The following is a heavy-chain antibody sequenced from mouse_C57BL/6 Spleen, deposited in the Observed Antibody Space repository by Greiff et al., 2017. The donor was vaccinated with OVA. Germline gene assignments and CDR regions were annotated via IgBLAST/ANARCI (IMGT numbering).Heavy chain of an antibody. CDR3: ASYDYDMAWFAY. CDR2: ISYDGSN. Sequence: EVQLQESGPGLVKPSQSLSLTCSVTGYSITSGYYWNWIRQFPGNKLEWMGYISYDGSNNYNPSLKNRISITRDTSKNQFFLKLNSVTTEDTATYYCASYDYDMAWFAYWGQGTLVTVSA. V-gene: IGHV3-6*01. CDR1: GYSITSGYY. D-gene: IGHD2-4*01. J-gene: IGHJ3*01.